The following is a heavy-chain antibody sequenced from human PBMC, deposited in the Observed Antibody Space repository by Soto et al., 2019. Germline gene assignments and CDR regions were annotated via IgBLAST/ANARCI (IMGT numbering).Heavy chain of an antibody. Sequence: ETLSLTGTVSGGSISSYYWSWIRQPPGKGLEWIGYIYYSGSTNYNPSLKSRVTISVDTSKNQFSLKLSSVTAADTAVYYCARDSVYSSSSYYYYYYGMDVWGQGTTVTVSS. CDR3: ARDSVYSSSSYYYYYYGMDV. J-gene: IGHJ6*02. D-gene: IGHD6-6*01. V-gene: IGHV4-59*01. CDR1: GGSISSYY. CDR2: IYYSGST.